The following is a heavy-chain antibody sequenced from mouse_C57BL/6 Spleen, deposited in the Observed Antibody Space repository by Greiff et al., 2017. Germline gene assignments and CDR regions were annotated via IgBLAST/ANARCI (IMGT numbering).Heavy chain of an antibody. CDR1: GYTFTSYW. CDR2: IPPNSGST. V-gene: IGHV1-64*01. D-gene: IGHD2-3*01. J-gene: IGHJ2*01. CDR3: ARPYDGYYGDFDY. Sequence: VQLQQPGAELVKPGASVKLSCKASGYTFTSYWMHWVKQRPGQGLEWIGMIPPNSGSTNYNEKFKSKATLTVNKSSSTAYMQLSSLTSEDSAVYYCARPYDGYYGDFDYWGQGTTLTVSS.